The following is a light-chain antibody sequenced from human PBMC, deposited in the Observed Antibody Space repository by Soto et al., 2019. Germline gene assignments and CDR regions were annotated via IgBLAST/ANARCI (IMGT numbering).Light chain of an antibody. V-gene: IGKV4-1*01. CDR2: GAS. CDR1: QSVLYSSNNKNY. CDR3: QQYNKWPLT. J-gene: IGKJ1*01. Sequence: DIVMTQSPDSLAVSLGERATINCKSSQSVLYSSNNKNYLAWYQQRPGQAPRLLIHGASRRATGIPDRFSGSASGTEFTLTISSLQSEDFTVYYCQQYNKWPLTFGQGTKVDI.